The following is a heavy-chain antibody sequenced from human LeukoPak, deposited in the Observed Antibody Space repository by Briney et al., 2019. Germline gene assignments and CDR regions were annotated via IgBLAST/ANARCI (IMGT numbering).Heavy chain of an antibody. Sequence: ASVKVSCKASGGTFSSYAISWVRQAPGQGLEWMGGIIPIFGTANYAQKFQGRVTITTDESTSTAYMELSSLRSEDTAVYYCARDADAYCGGDCYSYSDYWGQGTLVTVSS. J-gene: IGHJ4*02. V-gene: IGHV1-69*05. CDR2: IIPIFGTA. D-gene: IGHD2-21*02. CDR1: GGTFSSYA. CDR3: ARDADAYCGGDCYSYSDY.